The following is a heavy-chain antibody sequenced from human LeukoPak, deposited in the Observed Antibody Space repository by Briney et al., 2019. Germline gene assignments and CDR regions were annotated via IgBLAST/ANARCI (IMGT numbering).Heavy chain of an antibody. D-gene: IGHD2-21*01. CDR1: GFTFSSYS. CDR2: ISSSSSYI. J-gene: IGHJ4*02. CDR3: ARGYCGGDCFEGLIDY. V-gene: IGHV3-21*01. Sequence: GGSLRLSCAASGFTFSSYSMNWVRQAPGKGLEWVSSISSSSSYIYYADSVKGRFTISRDNAKKSLYLQMNSLRAEDTAVYYCARGYCGGDCFEGLIDYWGPGTLVTVSS.